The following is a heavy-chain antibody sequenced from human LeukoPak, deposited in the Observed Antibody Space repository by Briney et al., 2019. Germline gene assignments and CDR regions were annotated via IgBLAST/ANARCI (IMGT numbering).Heavy chain of an antibody. J-gene: IGHJ4*02. D-gene: IGHD3-16*01. Sequence: GGSLRLSCAASGFTFSSYAISWVRQAPGKGLEWVSAISGSGGSTYYADSVKGRFTISRDNSKNTLYLQMNRLRAGDTAVYYCARAVAGGNFDYWGQGTLVTVSS. CDR1: GFTFSSYA. CDR2: ISGSGGST. CDR3: ARAVAGGNFDY. V-gene: IGHV3-23*01.